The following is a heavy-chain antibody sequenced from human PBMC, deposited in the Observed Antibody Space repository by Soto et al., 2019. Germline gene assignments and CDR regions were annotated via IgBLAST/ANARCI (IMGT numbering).Heavy chain of an antibody. V-gene: IGHV3-30-3*01. CDR3: ARDRGSSGWLDX. D-gene: IGHD6-19*01. CDR1: GFTFSSYA. CDR2: ISYDGSNK. J-gene: IGHJ4*02. Sequence: GESLKISWAASGFTFSSYAMHWVRQAPGKGLELVEVISYDGSNKYYADSVKGRFTISRDNSKNKLYLQMNSLRAEDTAVYYCARDRGSSGWLDXWGQGTLVTVSX.